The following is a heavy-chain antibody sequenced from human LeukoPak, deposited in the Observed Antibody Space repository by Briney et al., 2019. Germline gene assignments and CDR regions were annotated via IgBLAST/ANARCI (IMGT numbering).Heavy chain of an antibody. V-gene: IGHV3-30*02. CDR1: GFTFRNYG. J-gene: IGHJ4*02. CDR3: AKDLVATGRYFDY. D-gene: IGHD5-12*01. Sequence: GSLRLSCAASGFTFRNYGMHWVRQAPGQGLQWVAFIRYHGNDKYYADSVKGRFTVSRDNSESTLYLQMNSLRTEDTAVYYCAKDLVATGRYFDYWGQGTPVTVSS. CDR2: IRYHGNDK.